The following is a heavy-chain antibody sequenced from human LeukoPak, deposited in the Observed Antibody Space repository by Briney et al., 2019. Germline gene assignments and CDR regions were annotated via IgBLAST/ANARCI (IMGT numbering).Heavy chain of an antibody. Sequence: SETLSLTCAVYGGSFSGYYWSWIRQPPGKGLEWIGEINHSGSTNYNPSLKSRVTISVDTSKNQFSLKLSSVTAADTAVYYCARRSLNEYQLLYYFDYWGQGTLVTVSS. D-gene: IGHD2-2*01. CDR2: INHSGST. CDR3: ARRSLNEYQLLYYFDY. J-gene: IGHJ4*02. CDR1: GGSFSGYY. V-gene: IGHV4-34*01.